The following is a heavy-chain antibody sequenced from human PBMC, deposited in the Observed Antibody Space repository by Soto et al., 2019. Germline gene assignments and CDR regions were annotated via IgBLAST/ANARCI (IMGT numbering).Heavy chain of an antibody. CDR1: GGSVSSSSYY. CDR2: VYYSGST. V-gene: IGHV4-39*07. D-gene: IGHD6-6*01. J-gene: IGHJ6*03. CDR3: ARVQSIAARLAYYYYMDV. Sequence: SETLSLTCTVSGGSVSSSSYYWGWVRQPPGKGLEWIGSVYYSGSTYYNPSLESRVTISVDTSKNQFSLKLSSVTAADTAVYYCARVQSIAARLAYYYYMDVWGKGTTVTV.